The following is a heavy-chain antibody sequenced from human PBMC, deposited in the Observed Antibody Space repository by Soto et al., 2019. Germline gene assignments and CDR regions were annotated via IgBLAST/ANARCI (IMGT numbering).Heavy chain of an antibody. CDR3: ARDEGSAWYFDY. D-gene: IGHD6-19*01. J-gene: IGHJ4*02. Sequence: PGGSLRLSCAASGFTFSRYEMNWVRQAPGKGLEWVSYIGSSGSTIYYADSVKGRFTISRDNAKNSLYLQMNSLRAEDTAVYFCARDEGSAWYFDYWGQGTLVTVSS. V-gene: IGHV3-48*03. CDR1: GFTFSRYE. CDR2: IGSSGSTI.